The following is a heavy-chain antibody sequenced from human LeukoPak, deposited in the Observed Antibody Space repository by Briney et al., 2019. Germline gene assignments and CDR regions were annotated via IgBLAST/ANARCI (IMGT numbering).Heavy chain of an antibody. Sequence: GRSLRLSCAASGFTFNSYAMHWVRQAPGKGLEWVAVISYDGSNKYYADSVKGRFTITRDNPKNTVYLQMNSLRTEDTAVYYCGRGSSPYYYGSGSYYNPDYWGQGTLVTVSS. CDR2: ISYDGSNK. V-gene: IGHV3-30*04. CDR3: GRGSSPYYYGSGSYYNPDY. J-gene: IGHJ4*02. D-gene: IGHD3-10*01. CDR1: GFTFNSYA.